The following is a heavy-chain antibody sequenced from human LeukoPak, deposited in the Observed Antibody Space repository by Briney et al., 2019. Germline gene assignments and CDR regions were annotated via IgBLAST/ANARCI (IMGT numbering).Heavy chain of an antibody. CDR3: ARVPLSYYDSSGYYYFDY. J-gene: IGHJ4*02. V-gene: IGHV3-30*04. Sequence: AGGSLRLSWAASGFTFSSYAMHWVRQAPGKGLEWVAVISYDGSNKYYADSVKGRFTISRDNSKNTLYLQMNSLRAEDTAVYYCARVPLSYYDSSGYYYFDYWGQGTLVTVSS. CDR1: GFTFSSYA. D-gene: IGHD3-22*01. CDR2: ISYDGSNK.